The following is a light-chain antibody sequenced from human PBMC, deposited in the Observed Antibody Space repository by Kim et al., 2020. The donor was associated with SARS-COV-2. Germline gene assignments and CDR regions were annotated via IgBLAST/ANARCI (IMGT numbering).Light chain of an antibody. CDR3: QAWGSSTPV. CDR1: GFRDKN. V-gene: IGLV3-1*01. Sequence: VTAAQTASVTSSGDGFRDKNCYRYQPKPAPSPVLVIYHHSTPPSGIRERFSGSSSWDTAALSVRGTQAMDEADYACQAWGSSTPVFGGGTQLTVL. CDR2: HHS. J-gene: IGLJ3*02.